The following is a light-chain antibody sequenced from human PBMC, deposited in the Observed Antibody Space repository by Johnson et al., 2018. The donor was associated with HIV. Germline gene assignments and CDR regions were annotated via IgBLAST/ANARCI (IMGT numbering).Light chain of an antibody. CDR1: SSNIGNNY. Sequence: QSVLTQPPSVSAAPGQKVTISCSGSSSNIGNNYVSWYQQLPGTAPKLLIYDNNKRPSGIPDRFSGSKSGTSATLGITGLQTGDEADYYCGTWDSSLSTGLYAFGTGTKVTV. CDR3: GTWDSSLSTGLYA. V-gene: IGLV1-51*01. J-gene: IGLJ1*01. CDR2: DNN.